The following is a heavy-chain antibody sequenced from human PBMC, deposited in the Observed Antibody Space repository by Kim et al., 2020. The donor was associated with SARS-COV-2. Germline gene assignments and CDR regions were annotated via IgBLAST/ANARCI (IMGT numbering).Heavy chain of an antibody. V-gene: IGHV3-30*04. Sequence: GGSLRLFCAASGFTFSSYAMHWVRQAPGKGLEWVAVISYDGSNKYYADSVKGRFTISRDNSKNTLYLQMNSLRAEDTAVYYCARGERGWDAFDIWGQGTMVTVSS. CDR2: ISYDGSNK. CDR1: GFTFSSYA. CDR3: ARGERGWDAFDI. J-gene: IGHJ3*02. D-gene: IGHD1-26*01.